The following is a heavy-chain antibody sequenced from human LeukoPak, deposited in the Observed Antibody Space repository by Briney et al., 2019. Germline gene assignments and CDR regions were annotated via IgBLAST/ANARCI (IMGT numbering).Heavy chain of an antibody. V-gene: IGHV1-8*01. D-gene: IGHD1-1*01. CDR3: AIEITSTTGTFGDAFDI. Sequence: ASVTVSCKASGYTFTSYDINWVRQAPGQGLEWMGWMDPNSGNTGYAQKFQGRVTMTRNTSISTAYMELSSLRSEDTAVYYCAIEITSTTGTFGDAFDIWGQGTMVTVSS. CDR2: MDPNSGNT. J-gene: IGHJ3*02. CDR1: GYTFTSYD.